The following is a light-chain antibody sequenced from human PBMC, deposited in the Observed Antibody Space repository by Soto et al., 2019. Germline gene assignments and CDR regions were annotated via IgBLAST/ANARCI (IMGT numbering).Light chain of an antibody. J-gene: IGKJ2*01. CDR3: QQRFNWPRFT. V-gene: IGKV3-11*01. Sequence: EIVLTQSPATLSLSPGERATLSCRASQSVSSYLAWYQQKPGQAPRLLIYDASNRATGIPARFSGGGCGTDFTHPISSLEPEDVAVYYCQQRFNWPRFTFGQGTKLEIK. CDR2: DAS. CDR1: QSVSSY.